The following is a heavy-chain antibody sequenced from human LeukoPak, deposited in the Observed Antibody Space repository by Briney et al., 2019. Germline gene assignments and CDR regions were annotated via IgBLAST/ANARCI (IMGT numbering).Heavy chain of an antibody. D-gene: IGHD3-3*01. CDR2: IMPFFGTA. Sequence: ASVKVSCKASGGIFRSYSISWVRQAPGQGLEWMGGIMPFFGTAKYAQKFQGRVTITTDESTNTAYMELSSLRSEDTAVYYCAKEGGHYSGLNYFDSWGQGTLVTVSS. J-gene: IGHJ4*02. CDR3: AKEGGHYSGLNYFDS. CDR1: GGIFRSYS. V-gene: IGHV1-69*05.